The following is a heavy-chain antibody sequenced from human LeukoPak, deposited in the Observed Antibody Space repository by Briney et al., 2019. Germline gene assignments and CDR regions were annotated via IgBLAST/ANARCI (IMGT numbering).Heavy chain of an antibody. V-gene: IGHV4-59*11. Sequence: SETLSLXCTVSGGSISSHYWSWIRQPPGKGLEWIGYIYYSGSTNYNPSLKSRVTISVDTSKNQSSLKLSSVTAADTAVYYCARVGSGWYEADYWGQGTLVTVSS. CDR1: GGSISSHY. J-gene: IGHJ4*02. CDR2: IYYSGST. CDR3: ARVGSGWYEADY. D-gene: IGHD6-19*01.